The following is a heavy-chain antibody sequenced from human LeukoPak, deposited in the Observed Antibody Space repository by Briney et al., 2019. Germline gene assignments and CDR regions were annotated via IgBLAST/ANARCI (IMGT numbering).Heavy chain of an antibody. J-gene: IGHJ4*02. CDR1: GFTFSSYA. CDR2: ISYDGSNK. D-gene: IGHD6-19*01. CDR3: ALNRGSGWYFHY. V-gene: IGHV3-30*04. Sequence: GGSLRLSCAASGFTFSSYAMHWVRQAPGKGLEWVAVISYDGSNKYGDSVKGRFTISRDNSKNTLYLQMNSLRAEDTAVYYCALNRGSGWYFHYWGQGTLVTVSS.